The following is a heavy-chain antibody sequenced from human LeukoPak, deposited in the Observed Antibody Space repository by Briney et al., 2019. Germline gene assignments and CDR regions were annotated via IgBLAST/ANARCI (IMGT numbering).Heavy chain of an antibody. CDR2: INSDGSST. D-gene: IGHD3-16*02. V-gene: IGHV3-74*01. CDR1: GFTFSSYW. CDR3: ARDLWGGVIAGRSARGSDF. Sequence: GGSLRLSCAASGFTFSSYWMHWVRQAPGKGLVWVSRINSDGSSTTYADSVKGRFTISRDNAKNTLYLQMNSLRAEDTAVYYCARDLWGGVIAGRSARGSDFWGQGTLVTVSS. J-gene: IGHJ4*02.